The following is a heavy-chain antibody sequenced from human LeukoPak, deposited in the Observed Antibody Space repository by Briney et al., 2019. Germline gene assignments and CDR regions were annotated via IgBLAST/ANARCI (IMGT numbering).Heavy chain of an antibody. CDR3: ARERGTTVVTYYFDY. CDR1: GYTFTSYD. J-gene: IGHJ4*02. V-gene: IGHV1-8*01. D-gene: IGHD4-23*01. CDR2: MNPNSGNT. Sequence: GSVKVSCKASGYTFTSYDINWVRQATGQGLEWMGWMNPNSGNTGYAQKFQGRVTMTRDTSISTAYMELSRLRSDDTAVYYCARERGTTVVTYYFDYWGQGTLVTVSS.